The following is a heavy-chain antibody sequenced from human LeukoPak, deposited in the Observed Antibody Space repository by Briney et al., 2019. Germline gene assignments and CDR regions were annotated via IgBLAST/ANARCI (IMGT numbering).Heavy chain of an antibody. CDR3: ARDSTGDY. J-gene: IGHJ4*02. Sequence: GGSLRLSCAASGFTVSSNYMSWVRQAPGKGLEWVSAISGSGGSTYYADSVKGRFTISRDNAKNSLYLQMNSLRAEDTAVYYCARDSTGDYWGQGTLVTVSS. V-gene: IGHV3-53*01. CDR1: GFTVSSNY. CDR2: ISGSGGST.